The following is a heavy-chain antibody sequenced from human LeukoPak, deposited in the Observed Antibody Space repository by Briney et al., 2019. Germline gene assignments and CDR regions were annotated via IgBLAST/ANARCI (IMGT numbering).Heavy chain of an antibody. CDR1: RGSINSASYY. CDR3: TRSLNGDYFFDY. Sequence: SETLSLTCTVSRGSINSASYYWSWVRQPPGKALEWIGRIFASGSTSYNPSLKSRLSVSLDKSKNQFSLLLNSVTAADTAVYYCTRSLNGDYFFDYWGQGARVTVSS. CDR2: IFASGST. V-gene: IGHV4-61*02. D-gene: IGHD4-17*01. J-gene: IGHJ4*02.